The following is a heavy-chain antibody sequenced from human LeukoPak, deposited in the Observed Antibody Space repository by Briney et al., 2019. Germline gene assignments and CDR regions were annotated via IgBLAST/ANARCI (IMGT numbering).Heavy chain of an antibody. J-gene: IGHJ6*02. CDR2: IYPGDSDT. V-gene: IGHV5-51*01. Sequence: GESLEISCEGAGSIFTSYWIGWVRQLPGKGLEWMGIIYPGDSDTRYSPSFQGQVTISADKSISTAYLQWSSLKAPDTAMYYCARRYFTAMADYGMDVWGQGTTVTVSS. CDR3: ARRYFTAMADYGMDV. CDR1: GSIFTSYW. D-gene: IGHD5-18*01.